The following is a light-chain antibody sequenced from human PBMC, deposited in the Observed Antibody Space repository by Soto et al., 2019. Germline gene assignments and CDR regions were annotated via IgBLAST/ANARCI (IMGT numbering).Light chain of an antibody. V-gene: IGKV3-15*01. Sequence: EAVMTQSPATLSVSPGERATLSCRASQSISSDLGWFQQKPGQAPRLLIYGSSNRATGIPARFSGSGSGTEFTLTISSLQSEDFAVYYCQQYNKWPLTFGGGTKVEIK. CDR3: QQYNKWPLT. CDR2: GSS. J-gene: IGKJ4*01. CDR1: QSISSD.